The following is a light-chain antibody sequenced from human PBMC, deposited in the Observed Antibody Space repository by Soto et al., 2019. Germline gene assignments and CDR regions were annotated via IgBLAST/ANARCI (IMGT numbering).Light chain of an antibody. CDR3: QQYGSSGT. CDR1: QSVSNNY. CDR2: GAS. J-gene: IGKJ1*01. V-gene: IGKV3-20*01. Sequence: EIVLTPSPATKSSSPGQRATLYCXASQSVSNNYLAWYQQKPGQAPRLLIYGASNRATGIPDRFSGSGSGTDFTLTISRLEPEDFAVYYCQQYGSSGTFGQGTKV.